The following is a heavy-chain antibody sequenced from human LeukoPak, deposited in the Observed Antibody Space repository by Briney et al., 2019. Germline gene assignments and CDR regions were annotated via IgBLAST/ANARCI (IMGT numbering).Heavy chain of an antibody. CDR2: THHSGAT. CDR3: ARSSGHSYGDFDY. V-gene: IGHV4-59*01. J-gene: IGHJ4*02. Sequence: SETLSLTCTVSGDSISSYYWTWIRQPPGKGLEWLGYTHHSGATSYNPSLKSRSTMSLDTSNNQFSLKLGSVTAADTAVYYCARSSGHSYGDFDYWGQGNLVTVSS. D-gene: IGHD5-18*01. CDR1: GDSISSYY.